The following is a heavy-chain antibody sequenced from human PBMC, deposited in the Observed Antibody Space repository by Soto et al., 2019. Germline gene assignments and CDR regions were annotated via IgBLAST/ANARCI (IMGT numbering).Heavy chain of an antibody. V-gene: IGHV4-39*01. CDR3: AGQTFTIAAASYGRSNWFDP. J-gene: IGHJ5*02. CDR1: GGSITSSSHF. Sequence: SETLSLTCSASGGSITSSSHFWGWVRQPPGKGLEWIGTIYFTGNTHYTPSLKSRLTMSIDTSKNEFSLRLNSVTAADTAVYYCAGQTFTIAAASYGRSNWFDPWGPGTLVTSPQ. D-gene: IGHD6-25*01. CDR2: IYFTGNT.